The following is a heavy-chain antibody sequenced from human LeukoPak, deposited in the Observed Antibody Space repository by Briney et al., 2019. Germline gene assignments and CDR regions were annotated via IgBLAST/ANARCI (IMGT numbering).Heavy chain of an antibody. CDR2: ITSSGGCT. CDR1: GFTFSSFA. J-gene: IGHJ4*02. V-gene: IGHV3-23*01. D-gene: IGHD1-26*01. CDR3: AKQIVGATSNDFDY. Sequence: GGSLRLSCAASGFTFSSFAMTWVRQAPGKGLEWVSSITSSGGCTYYADSVKGRFTISRDNSQNTLYLQMNSLRADDTAVYFCAKQIVGATSNDFDYWGQGTLVTVSS.